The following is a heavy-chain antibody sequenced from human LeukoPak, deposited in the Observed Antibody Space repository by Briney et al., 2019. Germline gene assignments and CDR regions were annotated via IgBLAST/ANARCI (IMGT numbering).Heavy chain of an antibody. CDR1: GGSISSGDYC. J-gene: IGHJ6*02. Sequence: SETLSLTCTVSGGSISSGDYCWSWIRQPPGKGLEWIAYIYYSGSTYYNPSLKRPVTISVDTSKNQFSLKLSSVTAADTAVYYCARSYYYYYGMDVWGQGTTVTVYS. CDR3: ARSYYYYYGMDV. CDR2: IYYSGST. V-gene: IGHV4-30-4*01.